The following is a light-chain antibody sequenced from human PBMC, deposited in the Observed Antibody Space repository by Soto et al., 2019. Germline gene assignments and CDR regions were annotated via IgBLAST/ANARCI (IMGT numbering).Light chain of an antibody. J-gene: IGKJ1*01. CDR2: GAS. V-gene: IGKV3-20*01. Sequence: EIFLTQSPGTLSLSRGEIATLSCRASQSVSSRSLAWYQQKPGQAPRLLISGASSRAADIPDRFSGSGSGTDFTLTINRLEPEDFAVYYCQQYDSSPRTFGQGTKVDIK. CDR3: QQYDSSPRT. CDR1: QSVSSRS.